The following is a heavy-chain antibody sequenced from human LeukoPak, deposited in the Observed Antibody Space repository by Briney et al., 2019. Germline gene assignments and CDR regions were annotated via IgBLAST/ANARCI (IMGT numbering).Heavy chain of an antibody. CDR1: GFTFSSYA. CDR2: ISGSGGST. D-gene: IGHD3-3*01. Sequence: GGSLRLSCAASGFTFSSYAMSWVRQAPGKGLEWVSAISGSGGSTYYADSVKGRFTISRDNSKNTLYLRMNSLRAEDTAVYYCAKDPFGVVIGSFDYWGQGTLVTVSS. CDR3: AKDPFGVVIGSFDY. V-gene: IGHV3-23*01. J-gene: IGHJ4*02.